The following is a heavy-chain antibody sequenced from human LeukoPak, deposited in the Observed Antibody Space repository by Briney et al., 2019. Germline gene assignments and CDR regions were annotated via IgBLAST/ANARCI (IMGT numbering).Heavy chain of an antibody. J-gene: IGHJ4*02. CDR3: ARVRCSGGSCHLIDN. CDR2: INPSGGTT. D-gene: IGHD2-15*01. CDR1: GYTFTSYY. V-gene: IGHV1-46*01. Sequence: GASVKVSCKASGYTFTSYYIHWVRQAPGQGLEWMGIINPSGGTTSYAQNFQGRVTVTRDTSTSTVYMEVSSLRSEDTAVYYCARVRCSGGSCHLIDNWGQGTLVTVSS.